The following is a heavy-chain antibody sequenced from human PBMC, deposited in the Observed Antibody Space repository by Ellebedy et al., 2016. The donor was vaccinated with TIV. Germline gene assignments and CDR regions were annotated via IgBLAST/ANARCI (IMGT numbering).Heavy chain of an antibody. CDR3: TRVYGFSSSWIYGMDV. CDR2: IRPNGGGT. Sequence: ASVKVSCKTSGYTFINFYMHWVRQAPGQGPEWMGWIRPNGGGTKYAQKFQGRVTMTRDTSISTAYMELSRLRSDDTAMYFYTRVYGFSSSWIYGMDVWGQGTTVTVSS. J-gene: IGHJ6*02. V-gene: IGHV1-2*02. D-gene: IGHD6-13*01. CDR1: GYTFINFY.